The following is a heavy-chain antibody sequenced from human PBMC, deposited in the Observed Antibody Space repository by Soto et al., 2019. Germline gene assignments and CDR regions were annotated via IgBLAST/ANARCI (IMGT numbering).Heavy chain of an antibody. Sequence: ASVTVSCTSSGYTFTSYYMHWVRQTPGQGLEWMGIINPSGGSATYAQKFQGRLTMTRDTSTSTVYMELSSLRSEDTAVYYCARVALSGTGWYKHFDYWGQGTLVTVSS. CDR1: GYTFTSYY. CDR3: ARVALSGTGWYKHFDY. CDR2: INPSGGSA. D-gene: IGHD6-19*01. J-gene: IGHJ4*02. V-gene: IGHV1-46*01.